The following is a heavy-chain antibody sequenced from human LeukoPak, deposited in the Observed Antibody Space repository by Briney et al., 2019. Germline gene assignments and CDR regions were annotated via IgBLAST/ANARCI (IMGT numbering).Heavy chain of an antibody. D-gene: IGHD6-13*01. J-gene: IGHJ4*02. CDR3: ARSIAAAGTVLDY. CDR1: GYTFTGYY. Sequence: ASVKVSCKASGYTFTGYYMHWVRQAPGQGLEWMGWINPNSGGTNYAQKFQGRVTMTRDTSISTAYMELSRLRSDDTAVYYCARSIAAAGTVLDYWGQGTLVTASS. V-gene: IGHV1-2*02. CDR2: INPNSGGT.